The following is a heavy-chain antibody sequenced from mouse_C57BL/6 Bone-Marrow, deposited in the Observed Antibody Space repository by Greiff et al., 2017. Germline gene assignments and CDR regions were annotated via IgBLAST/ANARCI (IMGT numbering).Heavy chain of an antibody. CDR2: IWGVGST. J-gene: IGHJ3*01. V-gene: IGHV2-6*01. CDR3: ASSLFAY. CDR1: GFTLTSYG. D-gene: IGHD6-2*01. Sequence: VMLVESGPGLVAPSQSLSITCTVSGFTLTSYGVDWVRPSPGKGLEWLGVIWGVGSTNYNSAPKSRLSISKDNSKSQVVLKMNSLQTDDTAMYYCASSLFAYWGQGTLVTVSA.